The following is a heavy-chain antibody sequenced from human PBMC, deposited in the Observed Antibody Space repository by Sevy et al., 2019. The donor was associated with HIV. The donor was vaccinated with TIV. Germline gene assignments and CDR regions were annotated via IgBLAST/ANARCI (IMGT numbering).Heavy chain of an antibody. V-gene: IGHV4-30-4*01. CDR2: IFYSGST. CDR1: GGSISSGDYY. D-gene: IGHD3-22*01. Sequence: SETLSLTCTVSGGSISSGDYYWSWIRQPPGKGLEWIGYIFYSGSTYLNPSLKGRVTISLDTSKSQFSLGLSSVTAADTAVFYCARQRASSGYFYFDSWGQGTLVTVSS. CDR3: ARQRASSGYFYFDS. J-gene: IGHJ4*02.